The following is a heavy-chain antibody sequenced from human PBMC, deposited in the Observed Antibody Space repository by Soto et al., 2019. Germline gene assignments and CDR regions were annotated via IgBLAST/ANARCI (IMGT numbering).Heavy chain of an antibody. V-gene: IGHV4-61*01. J-gene: IGHJ5*02. D-gene: IGHD7-27*01. CDR3: AGDWGPSWFDP. CDR2: IYGSGNT. Sequence: SETLSLTCTVSGTSLNSGTNYWNWVRQPPGKALEWIGYIYGSGNTKYNPSLKSRVTISQDTSKNQVSLKMNSVTATDTAMYYCAGDWGPSWFDPWGQGILVTVSS. CDR1: GTSLNSGTNY.